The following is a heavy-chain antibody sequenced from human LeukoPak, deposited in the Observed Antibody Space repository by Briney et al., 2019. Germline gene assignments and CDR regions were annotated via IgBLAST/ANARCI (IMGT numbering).Heavy chain of an antibody. V-gene: IGHV3-33*01. CDR1: GITFSSYG. CDR2: IWYDGSNK. Sequence: GRSLRLSCTASGITFSSYGMHWVRQAPGKGLELVAVIWYDGSNKYYADSVKGRFTISRDNSKNTLDLQMNSLRAEDTAVYYCARGVPLPDIVVVVALDYWGQGTLVTVSS. J-gene: IGHJ4*02. D-gene: IGHD2-15*01. CDR3: ARGVPLPDIVVVVALDY.